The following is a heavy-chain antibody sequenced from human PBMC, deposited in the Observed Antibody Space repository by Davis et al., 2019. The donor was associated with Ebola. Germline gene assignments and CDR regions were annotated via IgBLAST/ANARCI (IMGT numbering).Heavy chain of an antibody. D-gene: IGHD3-16*02. CDR1: GFTFSSYS. V-gene: IGHV3-21*01. Sequence: GESLKISCAASGFTFSSYSMNWVRQAPGKGLEWVSSISSSSSYIYYADSVKGRFTISRDNAKNSLYLQMNSLRAEDTAVYYCAREYDYVWGSYRQHYYYYYYMDVWGKGTTDTVSS. J-gene: IGHJ6*03. CDR2: ISSSSSYI. CDR3: AREYDYVWGSYRQHYYYYYYMDV.